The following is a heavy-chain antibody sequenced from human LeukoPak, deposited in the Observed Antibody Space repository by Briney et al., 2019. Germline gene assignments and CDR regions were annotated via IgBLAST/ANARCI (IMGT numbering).Heavy chain of an antibody. D-gene: IGHD6-13*01. J-gene: IGHJ4*02. Sequence: PGGSLRLSCAASGFTFSSYCMHWVRQAPGKGLVWVSRINTDGSSTSYADSVKGRFTISRDNAKNTLYLQMNSLRAEDTAVYYCARVSSSSWWALHYWGQGTLVTVSS. CDR1: GFTFSSYC. CDR2: INTDGSST. CDR3: ARVSSSSWWALHY. V-gene: IGHV3-74*01.